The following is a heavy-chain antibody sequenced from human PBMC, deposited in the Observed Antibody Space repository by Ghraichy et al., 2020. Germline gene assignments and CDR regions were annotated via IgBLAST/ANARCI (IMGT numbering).Heavy chain of an antibody. Sequence: SETLSLTCTVSGGSINGYYWSWIRQPPGKGLEWIGYIYYSGGGSTNYNPSLKSRVTISADTSKNQFSLKLTSVTAADTAVYYCAREGFYCSGGSCYGWFDPWGQGTLVTVSS. CDR2: IYYSGGGST. CDR3: AREGFYCSGGSCYGWFDP. CDR1: GGSINGYY. J-gene: IGHJ5*02. D-gene: IGHD2-15*01. V-gene: IGHV4-59*01.